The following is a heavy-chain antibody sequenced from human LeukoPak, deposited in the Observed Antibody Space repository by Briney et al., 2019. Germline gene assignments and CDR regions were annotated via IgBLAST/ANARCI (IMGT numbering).Heavy chain of an antibody. J-gene: IGHJ5*02. CDR2: ISSSSSYI. V-gene: IGHV3-21*01. D-gene: IGHD3-3*01. CDR1: GFTFSSYS. Sequence: GGSLRLSCAASGFTFSSYSMNWVRQAPGKGLEWVSSISSSSSYIYYADSVKGRFTISRDNAKNSLYLQMNSLRAEDTAVYYCARGTIFGVVMSWFDPWGQGTLVTVSS. CDR3: ARGTIFGVVMSWFDP.